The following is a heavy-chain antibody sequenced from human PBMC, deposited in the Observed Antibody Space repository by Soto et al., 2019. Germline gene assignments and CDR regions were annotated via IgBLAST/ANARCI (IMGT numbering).Heavy chain of an antibody. CDR3: ARNLYSSYGMDV. V-gene: IGHV3-64*01. D-gene: IGHD6-19*01. J-gene: IGHJ6*02. CDR2: ISSNGGST. Sequence: GGSLRLSCAASGFTFSSYAMHWVRQAPGKGLEYVSAISSNGGSTYYANSVKGRFTISRDNSKNTLYLQMGSLRAEDMAVYYCARNLYSSYGMDVWGQGTTVTVSS. CDR1: GFTFSSYA.